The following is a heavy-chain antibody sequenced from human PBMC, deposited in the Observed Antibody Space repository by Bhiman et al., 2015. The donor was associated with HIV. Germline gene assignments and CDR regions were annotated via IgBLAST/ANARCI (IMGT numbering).Heavy chain of an antibody. D-gene: IGHD6-6*01. CDR1: GFTFSSYA. CDR3: ATLYTSSSWGNY. V-gene: IGHV3-30*04. J-gene: IGHJ4*02. Sequence: QVQLVESGGGVVQPGRSLRLSCAASGFTFSSYAMHWVRQAPGKGLEWVAVTSYDGSEKYYADSVKGRFIISRDNSKNMLYLQMNSLRTEDTAVYYCATLYTSSSWGNYWGQGTLVTVSS. CDR2: TSYDGSEK.